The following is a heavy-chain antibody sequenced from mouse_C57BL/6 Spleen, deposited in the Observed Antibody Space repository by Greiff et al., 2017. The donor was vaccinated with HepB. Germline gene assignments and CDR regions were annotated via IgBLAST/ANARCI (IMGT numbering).Heavy chain of an antibody. J-gene: IGHJ2*01. Sequence: VQLQQSGPELVKPGASVKISCKASGYTFTDYYMNWVKQSHGKSLEWIGDINPNNGGTSYNQKFKGKATLTVDKSSSTAYMELRSLTSEDSAVYYCARNYYYGSSHYFDYWGQGTTLTVSS. D-gene: IGHD1-1*01. CDR2: INPNNGGT. V-gene: IGHV1-26*01. CDR1: GYTFTDYY. CDR3: ARNYYYGSSHYFDY.